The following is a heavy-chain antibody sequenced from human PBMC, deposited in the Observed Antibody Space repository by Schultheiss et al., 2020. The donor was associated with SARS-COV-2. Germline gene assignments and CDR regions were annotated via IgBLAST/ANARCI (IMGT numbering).Heavy chain of an antibody. Sequence: GESLKISCAASGFTFSSYAMSWVRQAPGKGLEWVSSISGSGGSTYYADSVKGRFTISRDNSKNTLYLQMNSLRAEDTAVYYCAKEHSSGPFFDYWGQGTLVTVSS. CDR2: ISGSGGST. J-gene: IGHJ4*02. V-gene: IGHV3-23*01. CDR3: AKEHSSGPFFDY. D-gene: IGHD3-22*01. CDR1: GFTFSSYA.